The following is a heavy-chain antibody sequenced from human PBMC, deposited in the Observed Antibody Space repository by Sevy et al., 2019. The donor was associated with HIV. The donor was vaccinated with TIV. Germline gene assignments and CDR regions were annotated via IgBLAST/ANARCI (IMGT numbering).Heavy chain of an antibody. CDR3: ARRYFDL. CDR2: IRQDGSEM. J-gene: IGHJ4*02. Sequence: GESLKISCKASGFTFSSFWMQWVRQAPGKGLEWVANIRQDGSEMYDVGSVKGRFTISRDNAKNALYLQMDGLRAEDTAVYYCARRYFDLWGQGTLVTVSS. V-gene: IGHV3-7*03. CDR1: GFTFSSFW.